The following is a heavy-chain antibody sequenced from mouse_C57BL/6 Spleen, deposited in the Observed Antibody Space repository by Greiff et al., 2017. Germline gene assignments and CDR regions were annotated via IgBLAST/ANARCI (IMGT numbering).Heavy chain of an antibody. CDR1: GFTFSSYG. J-gene: IGHJ1*03. D-gene: IGHD1-1*01. CDR3: ARITTGGYFDV. CDR2: ISSGGSYT. V-gene: IGHV5-6*01. Sequence: EVQLVESGGDLVKPGGSLKLSCAASGFTFSSYGMSWVRQTPDKRLEWVATISSGGSYTYYPDSVKGRFTISRDNAKNNLYLQMSSLKSEDTAMYYCARITTGGYFDVWGTGTTVTVSS.